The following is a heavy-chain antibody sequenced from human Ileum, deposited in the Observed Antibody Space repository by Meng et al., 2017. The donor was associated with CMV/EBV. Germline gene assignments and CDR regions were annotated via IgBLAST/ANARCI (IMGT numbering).Heavy chain of an antibody. CDR1: GGSISKYY. V-gene: IGHV4-4*07. CDR2: IYTSGTT. Sequence: GLLHESGPGLVKTSESPSLTCYVAGGSISKYYWSWIRHPAGKGLEWISHIYTSGTTNYNPSLKSRVTMSVDTSRNPFSLKLTSVTAADTAVYYCARNYGSGNWNFFHYWGQGTLVTVSS. D-gene: IGHD3-10*01. CDR3: ARNYGSGNWNFFHY. J-gene: IGHJ4*02.